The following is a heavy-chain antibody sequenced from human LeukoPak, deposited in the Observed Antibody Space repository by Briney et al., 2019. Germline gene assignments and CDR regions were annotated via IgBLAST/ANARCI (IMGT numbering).Heavy chain of an antibody. CDR2: IIPILGIA. V-gene: IGHV1-69*04. CDR1: GGTFSSYA. Sequence: GASVKVSCKASGGTFSSYAISWVRQAPGQGLEWMGRIIPILGIANYAQKFQGRVTITADKSTSTAYMELSSLRSDDTAVYYCASTEDLAVTRDYYFDYWGQGTLVTVSS. D-gene: IGHD4-17*01. CDR3: ASTEDLAVTRDYYFDY. J-gene: IGHJ4*02.